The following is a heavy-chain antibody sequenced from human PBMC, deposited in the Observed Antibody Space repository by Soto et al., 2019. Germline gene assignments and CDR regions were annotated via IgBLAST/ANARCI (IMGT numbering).Heavy chain of an antibody. V-gene: IGHV1-18*04. J-gene: IGHJ4*02. CDR2: ISAYNGDT. Sequence: ASVKVPCKASGYTFRRYGISWVRQAPGQGLEWVGWISAYNGDTHYAPKFQDRITLTTETSTDTAYMELRSLRLDDTDVYYCARDWSRYYDNSGLIWFYWGQGSLVTVSS. D-gene: IGHD3-22*01. CDR3: ARDWSRYYDNSGLIWFY. CDR1: GYTFRRYG.